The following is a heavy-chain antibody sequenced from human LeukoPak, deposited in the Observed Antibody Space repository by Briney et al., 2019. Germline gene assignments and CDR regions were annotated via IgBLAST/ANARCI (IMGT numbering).Heavy chain of an antibody. CDR3: ARGPKVQYCSSTSCYRYYYYGMDV. Sequence: ETLSLTCAVYGGSFSGYYWSWIRQPPGKGLEWIGEINHSGSTNYNPSLTSRVTISVDTSKNQFSLKLSSVTAADTAVYYCARGPKVQYCSSTSCYRYYYYGMDVWGQGTTVTVSS. CDR1: GGSFSGYY. J-gene: IGHJ6*02. D-gene: IGHD2-2*01. V-gene: IGHV4-34*01. CDR2: INHSGST.